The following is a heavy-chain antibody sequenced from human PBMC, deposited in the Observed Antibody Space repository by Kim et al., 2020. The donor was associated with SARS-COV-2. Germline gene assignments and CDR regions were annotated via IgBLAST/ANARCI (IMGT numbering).Heavy chain of an antibody. V-gene: IGHV3-74*01. CDR3: ARPGGDV. Sequence: DGSGTSYAASVKGRFTISRDTAKNTLYLQMNSRRAEDTAVYYGARPGGDVWGQGTTVTVSS. CDR2: DGSGT. D-gene: IGHD3-16*01. J-gene: IGHJ6*02.